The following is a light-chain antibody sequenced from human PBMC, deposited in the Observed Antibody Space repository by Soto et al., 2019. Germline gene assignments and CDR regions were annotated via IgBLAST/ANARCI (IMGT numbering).Light chain of an antibody. CDR3: QKYNSFPPT. Sequence: DFQMTQSPSSLSASVGDRVTITCRASQDISNDVAWYQQKPGKPPNLLISSSSTLQSGVPSRFSGTGYGTDFTLTIGNLQPDDVAHYYCQKYNSFPPTFGGGTKVEI. CDR1: QDISND. J-gene: IGKJ4*01. V-gene: IGKV1-27*01. CDR2: SSS.